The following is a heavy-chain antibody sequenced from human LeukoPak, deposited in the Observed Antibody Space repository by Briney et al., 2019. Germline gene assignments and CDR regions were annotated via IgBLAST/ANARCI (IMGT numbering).Heavy chain of an antibody. CDR1: GYTFTSYD. Sequence: GASVKFSCKASGYTFTSYDINWVRQATGQGLEWMGWMNPNSGNTGYAQKFQGRVTITRNTSISTAYMELSSLRSEDTAVYYCVLGYCSGGSCLYAFDIWGQGTMVTVSS. CDR3: VLGYCSGGSCLYAFDI. D-gene: IGHD2-15*01. V-gene: IGHV1-8*03. J-gene: IGHJ3*02. CDR2: MNPNSGNT.